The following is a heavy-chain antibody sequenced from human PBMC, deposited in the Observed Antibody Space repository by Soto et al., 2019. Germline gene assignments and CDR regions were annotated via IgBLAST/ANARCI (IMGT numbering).Heavy chain of an antibody. CDR3: ARANRSSRAFDY. D-gene: IGHD2-15*01. CDR1: GGSISSGGYY. V-gene: IGHV4-31*03. CDR2: IYYSGST. J-gene: IGHJ4*02. Sequence: QVQLQESGPGLVKPSQTLSLTCTVSGGSISSGGYYWSWIRQHPGKGLEWIGYIYYSGSTYYNPSLESRVTISVDTSKNQFSLKLSSVTAGDTAVYYCARANRSSRAFDYWGQGTLVTVSS.